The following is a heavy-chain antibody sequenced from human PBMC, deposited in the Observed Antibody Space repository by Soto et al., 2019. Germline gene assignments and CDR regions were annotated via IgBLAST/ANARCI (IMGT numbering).Heavy chain of an antibody. CDR3: ARVATPAYYYDSSGYLHFDY. J-gene: IGHJ4*02. CDR2: IYYSGST. D-gene: IGHD3-22*01. CDR1: GGSISSYY. Sequence: SETLSLTCTVSGGSISSYYWSWIRQPPGKGLEWIGYIYYSGSTHYNPSLKSRVTISVDTSKNQFSPKLSSVTAADTAVYYCARVATPAYYYDSSGYLHFDYWGQGTLVTVSS. V-gene: IGHV4-30-4*01.